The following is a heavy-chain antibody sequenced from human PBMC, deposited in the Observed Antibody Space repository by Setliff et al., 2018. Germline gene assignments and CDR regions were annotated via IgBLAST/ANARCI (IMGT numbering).Heavy chain of an antibody. CDR3: AKAARIAVADPFDY. D-gene: IGHD6-19*01. J-gene: IGHJ4*02. CDR1: GFTFSGCG. Sequence: GGSLRLSCAASGFTFSGCGMHWVRQAPGKGLEWVAVIWYDGSNKYYADSVKGRFTISRDNSKNTLYLQMNSLRAEDTAVYYRAKAARIAVADPFDYWGQGTLVTVSS. V-gene: IGHV3-33*06. CDR2: IWYDGSNK.